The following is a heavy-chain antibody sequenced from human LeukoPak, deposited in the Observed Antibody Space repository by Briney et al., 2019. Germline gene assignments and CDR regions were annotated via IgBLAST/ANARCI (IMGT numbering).Heavy chain of an antibody. Sequence: PGVSLRLYCAASGITFSKYGMHWVRQTPGKGLEWVAFIRNDGSHKYHADSVKGRFTISRDNSKNTLYLQMNSLRDEDTAVYYCAREYGWGCDFRGQGTPDTVSS. J-gene: IGHJ4*02. V-gene: IGHV3-30*02. CDR1: GITFSKYG. CDR3: AREYGWGCDF. D-gene: IGHD6-19*01. CDR2: IRNDGSHK.